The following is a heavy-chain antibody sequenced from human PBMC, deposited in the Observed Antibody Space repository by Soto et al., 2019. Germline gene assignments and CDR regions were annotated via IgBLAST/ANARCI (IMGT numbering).Heavy chain of an antibody. J-gene: IGHJ4*02. CDR2: IKQDGSEK. V-gene: IGHV3-7*01. D-gene: IGHD2-15*01. CDR3: ARGRSDDYFDY. CDR1: GFTFSGYY. Sequence: GGSLRLSCAASGFTFSGYYMTWVRQSPGRGLEWVGNIKQDGSEKYYVDSLKGRFSISRDNAKKSLYLEMNSLRVEDTAVYYCARGRSDDYFDYWGQGTLLTVSS.